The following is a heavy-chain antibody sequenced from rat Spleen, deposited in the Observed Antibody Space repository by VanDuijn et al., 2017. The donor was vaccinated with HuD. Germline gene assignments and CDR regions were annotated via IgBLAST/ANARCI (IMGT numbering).Heavy chain of an antibody. CDR3: ARAGYLRDWYFDF. CDR1: GFTFSNYD. Sequence: EVQLVESGGGLVQPGRSLKLSCAASGFTFSNYDMAWVRQAPTKGLEWVTSISPSGGHTYYRDSVKGRFIISRDDAKSTLYLQMDNLRSEDTATYHCARAGYLRDWYFDFWGPGTMVTVSS. D-gene: IGHD2-2*01. J-gene: IGHJ1*01. V-gene: IGHV5-25*01. CDR2: ISPSGGHT.